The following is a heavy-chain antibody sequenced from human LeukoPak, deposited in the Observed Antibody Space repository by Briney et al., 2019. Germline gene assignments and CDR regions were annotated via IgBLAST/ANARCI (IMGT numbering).Heavy chain of an antibody. J-gene: IGHJ4*02. D-gene: IGHD6-13*01. V-gene: IGHV3-30*04. Sequence: GRSLRLSCAASGFTFSSYAMHWVRQAPGKGLEWVAVISYDGSNKYYADSVKGRFTISRDNSKNTLYLQMNSLRAEDTAVYYCAREEAASSSWYYLDYWGQGTLVTVSS. CDR3: AREEAASSSWYYLDY. CDR2: ISYDGSNK. CDR1: GFTFSSYA.